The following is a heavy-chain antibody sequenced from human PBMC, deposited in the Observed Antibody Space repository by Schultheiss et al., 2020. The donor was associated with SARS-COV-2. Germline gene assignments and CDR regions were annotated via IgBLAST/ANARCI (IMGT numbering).Heavy chain of an antibody. CDR2: IKQDGSEK. CDR3: AKDLWGSSPGS. J-gene: IGHJ4*02. V-gene: IGHV3-7*03. CDR1: GFTFSSYW. Sequence: GESLKISCAASGFTFSSYWMSWVRQAPGKGLEWVANIKQDGSEKYYVDSVKGRFTISRDNAKNSLFLQMNSLRAEDTAVYYCAKDLWGSSPGSWGQGTLVTVSS. D-gene: IGHD6-13*01.